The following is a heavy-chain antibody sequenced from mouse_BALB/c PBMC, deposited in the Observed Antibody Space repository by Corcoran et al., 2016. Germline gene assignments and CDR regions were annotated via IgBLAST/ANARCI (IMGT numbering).Heavy chain of an antibody. V-gene: IGHV1S136*01. CDR1: GYTFTSYV. CDR3: ARLYPGIAMDY. Sequence: EVQLQQSGPELVKSGASVKMSCKASGYTFTSYVMHWVKQKPGQGLEWIGYINPYNDGTKYNEKFKGKATLTSDKSSSTAYMELSSLTSEDSAVYDCARLYPGIAMDYWGQGTSVTVSS. J-gene: IGHJ4*01. CDR2: INPYNDGT.